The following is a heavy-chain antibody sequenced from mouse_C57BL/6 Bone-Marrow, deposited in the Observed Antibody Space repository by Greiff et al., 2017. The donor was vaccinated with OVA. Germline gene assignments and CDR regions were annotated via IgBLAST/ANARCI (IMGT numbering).Heavy chain of an antibody. J-gene: IGHJ3*01. D-gene: IGHD2-1*01. Sequence: VQLQQSGPELVKPGASVKISCKASGYTFTDYYMNWVKQSHGKSLEWIGDINPNNGGTSYNQKFKGKATLTVDKSSSTAYMELRSLTSEDSAVYFCARVVYYGNYLFAYWGQGTLVTVSA. CDR2: INPNNGGT. CDR1: GYTFTDYY. V-gene: IGHV1-26*01. CDR3: ARVVYYGNYLFAY.